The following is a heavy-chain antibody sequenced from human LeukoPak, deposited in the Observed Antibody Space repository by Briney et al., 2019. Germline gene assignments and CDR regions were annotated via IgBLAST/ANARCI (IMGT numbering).Heavy chain of an antibody. Sequence: GSLRLSCAASGFTVSSNYMSWIRQPPGKGLEWIGEINHSGSTNYNPSLKSRVTISVDTSKNQFSLKLSSVTAADTAVYYCARAPQLVRGSRWFDPWGQGTLVTVSS. J-gene: IGHJ5*02. D-gene: IGHD6-6*01. CDR1: GFTVSSNY. V-gene: IGHV4-34*01. CDR3: ARAPQLVRGSRWFDP. CDR2: INHSGST.